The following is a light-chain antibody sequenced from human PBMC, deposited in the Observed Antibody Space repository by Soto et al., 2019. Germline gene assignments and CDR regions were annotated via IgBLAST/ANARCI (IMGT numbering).Light chain of an antibody. CDR3: QLYGTSPPT. CDR2: GAS. CDR1: QSVSSNF. Sequence: EIVLTQSPGTLSLSPGERATLSCKASQSVSSNFLAWYQRKPGQAPRLLIYGASNRATDIPYRFSGSVSGTDFTLTITRLEPEDFAVYSCQLYGTSPPTFGQGTKVEI. J-gene: IGKJ1*01. V-gene: IGKV3-20*01.